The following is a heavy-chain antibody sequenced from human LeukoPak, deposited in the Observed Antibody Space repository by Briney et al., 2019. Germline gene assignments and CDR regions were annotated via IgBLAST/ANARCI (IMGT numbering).Heavy chain of an antibody. J-gene: IGHJ6*02. CDR3: ARGPSTVTTSFHYYFGMDV. CDR2: MNPNRGNT. Sequence: ASVKVSCKASGYTFPSYDINWLRQATGQGLDGMGWMNPNRGNTGYAQKFQDRVTMTRNTSISTAYMELSSLRSEDTAVYYCARGPSTVTTSFHYYFGMDVWGQGTTVTVSS. V-gene: IGHV1-8*01. CDR1: GYTFPSYD. D-gene: IGHD4-17*01.